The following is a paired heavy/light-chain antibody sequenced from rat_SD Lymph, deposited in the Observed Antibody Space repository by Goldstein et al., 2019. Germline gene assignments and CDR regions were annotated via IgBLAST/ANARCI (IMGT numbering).Light chain of an antibody. Sequence: DIQMTQSPPSLSASLGDKVTITCQASQNINKYIAWYQQKPGKAPRQLIRYTSTLVSGTPSRFSGSGSGRDYSFSISNVESEDIASYYCLQYDNLWTFGGGTKLELK. J-gene: IGKJ1*01. V-gene: IGKV19S2*01. CDR2: YTS. CDR3: LQYDNLWT. CDR1: QNINKY.
Heavy chain of an antibody. D-gene: IGHD1-2*01. J-gene: IGHJ2*01. CDR2: IWRNGNT. CDR1: GFSLTNYG. Sequence: QVQLKESGPVLVQASETLSLTCTVSGFSLTNYGVIWVRQPPGKGLEWMGIIWRNGNTDYNSALKSRLSINRDTSKSQVFLKMNSLQTDDTAIYYCTRVHYSSSPDYWGQGVMVTVSS. V-gene: IGHV2-52*01. CDR3: TRVHYSSSPDY.